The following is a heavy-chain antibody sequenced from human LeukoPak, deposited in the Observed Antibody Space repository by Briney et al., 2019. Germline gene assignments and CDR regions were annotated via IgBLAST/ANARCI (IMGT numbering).Heavy chain of an antibody. CDR1: GFTFIYYW. CDR3: AKGGAVLRFLEWLFLGGFQH. CDR2: IKQDGSEE. V-gene: IGHV3-7*03. J-gene: IGHJ1*01. Sequence: PGGSLRLSCAASGFTFIYYWMTWVRQAPGKGLEWVANIKQDGSEEYYVGSVKGRFTISRDNAKNSLYLQMNSLRAEDTAVYYCAKGGAVLRFLEWLFLGGFQHWGQGTLVTVSS. D-gene: IGHD3-3*01.